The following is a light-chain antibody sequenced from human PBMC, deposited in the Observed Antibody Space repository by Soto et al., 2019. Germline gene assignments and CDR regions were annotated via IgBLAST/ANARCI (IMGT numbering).Light chain of an antibody. V-gene: IGKV4-1*01. CDR3: QHYFTVPVT. CDR1: QTVFRSSNNKNH. J-gene: IGKJ5*01. Sequence: DIVMTQSPDSLAVYLGERATINCKSSQTVFRSSNNKNHLAWYQQKPEQHPKMLISWASTRESGVPDRFSGSGSGTDFTLTISSLQAEDVAVYYCQHYFTVPVTFGQGTRLEIK. CDR2: WAS.